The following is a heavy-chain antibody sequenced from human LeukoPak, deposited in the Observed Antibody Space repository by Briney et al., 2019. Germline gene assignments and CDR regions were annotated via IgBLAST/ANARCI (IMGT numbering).Heavy chain of an antibody. Sequence: TGGSLRLSCAASGFTFSDCYISWIRQAPGKALEWISYISGPSSYTNYADSVKGRFTISRDNAKNSLYLQMNGLRAEDTAVYYCARDRGVSRYALDAFDIWGQGTMVTVSS. V-gene: IGHV3-11*06. CDR1: GFTFSDCY. D-gene: IGHD3-10*01. J-gene: IGHJ3*02. CDR2: ISGPSSYT. CDR3: ARDRGVSRYALDAFDI.